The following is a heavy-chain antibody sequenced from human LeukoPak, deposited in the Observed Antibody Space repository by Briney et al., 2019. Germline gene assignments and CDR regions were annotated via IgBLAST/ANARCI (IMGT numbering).Heavy chain of an antibody. Sequence: TGGSLRLSCAAFGFSFSDYEMNWVRQAPGKGLEWISYITASSTTIYYADSVKGRFTISRDNAKNSLYLQMNGLRGEDTAVYYCAKGPGARGFFNWFDPWGQGTTATVSS. D-gene: IGHD5-12*01. CDR2: ITASSTTI. J-gene: IGHJ5*01. CDR1: GFSFSDYE. V-gene: IGHV3-48*03. CDR3: AKGPGARGFFNWFDP.